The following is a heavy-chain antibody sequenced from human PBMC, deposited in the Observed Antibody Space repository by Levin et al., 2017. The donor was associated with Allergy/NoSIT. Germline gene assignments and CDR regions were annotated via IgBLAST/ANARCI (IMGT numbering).Heavy chain of an antibody. CDR3: ARDRSAVDYSYYYYYMDV. CDR1: GGTFSSYA. J-gene: IGHJ6*03. Sequence: KISCKASGGTFSSYAISWVRQAPGQGLEWMGGIIPIFGTANYAQKFQGRVTITADESTSTAYMELSSRRSEDTAVYYGARDRSAVDYSYYYYYMDVWGKGTTVTVSS. V-gene: IGHV1-69*01. D-gene: IGHD5-12*01. CDR2: IIPIFGTA.